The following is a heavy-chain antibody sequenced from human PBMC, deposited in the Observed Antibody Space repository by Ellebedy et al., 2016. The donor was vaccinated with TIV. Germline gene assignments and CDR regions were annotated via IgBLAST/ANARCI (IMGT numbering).Heavy chain of an antibody. V-gene: IGHV1-58*02. D-gene: IGHD2-21*02. CDR1: GFTFTSSA. J-gene: IGHJ4*02. CDR3: AAVCGGDCSGDY. Sequence: SVKVSXXASGFTFTSSAMQWVRQARGQRLEWIGWIVVGSGNTNYAQKFQERVTITRDMSTSTAYMELSSLRSEDTAVYYCAAVCGGDCSGDYWGQGTLVTVSS. CDR2: IVVGSGNT.